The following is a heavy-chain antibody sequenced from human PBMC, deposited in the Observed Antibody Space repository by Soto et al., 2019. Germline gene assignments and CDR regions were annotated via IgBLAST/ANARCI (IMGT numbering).Heavy chain of an antibody. D-gene: IGHD2-2*01. CDR3: ARDQVGVPVAKPGRGYYYGMDV. J-gene: IGHJ6*02. CDR2: INPSGGST. Sequence: ASVKVSCKASGYTFTSYYMHWVRHAPGQGLEWMGIINPSGGSTSYAQKFQGRVTMTRDTSTGTVYMELSSLRSEDTAVYYCARDQVGVPVAKPGRGYYYGMDVWGQGTTVTVSS. V-gene: IGHV1-46*01. CDR1: GYTFTSYY.